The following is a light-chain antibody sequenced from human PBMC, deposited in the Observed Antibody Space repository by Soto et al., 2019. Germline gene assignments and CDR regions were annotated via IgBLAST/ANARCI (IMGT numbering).Light chain of an antibody. V-gene: IGKV1-39*01. CDR2: ATS. J-gene: IGKJ3*01. CDR1: QSISSY. Sequence: DIQMTQSPSSLSASVGDRVTITCRASQSISSYLNWYQQKPGKAPKLLLFATSSLQSGVPSRFSGSGSGTDFTLTISSLQPEDFATYSCQQSYSTLFTFGPGTKVDIK. CDR3: QQSYSTLFT.